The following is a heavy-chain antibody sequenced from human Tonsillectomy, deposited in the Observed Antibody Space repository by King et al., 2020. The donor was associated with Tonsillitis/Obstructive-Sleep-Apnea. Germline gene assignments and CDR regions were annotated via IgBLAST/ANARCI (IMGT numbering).Heavy chain of an antibody. CDR1: GGSISSSSYY. J-gene: IGHJ4*02. Sequence: QLQESGPGLVKPSETLSLTCTVSGGSISSSSYYWAWIRQPPGKGLEWIGSIYYSGSTYYNPSLKSRVTISVDTSKNQFSLKLSSVTAADAAVYYCARQGGGSYYYYWGQGTLVTVSS. CDR2: IYYSGST. D-gene: IGHD1-26*01. V-gene: IGHV4-39*01. CDR3: ARQGGGSYYYY.